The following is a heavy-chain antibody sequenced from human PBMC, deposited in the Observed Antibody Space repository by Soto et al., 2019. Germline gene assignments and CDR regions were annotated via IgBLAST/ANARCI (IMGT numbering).Heavy chain of an antibody. CDR1: GGSISSGGYS. D-gene: IGHD6-19*01. V-gene: IGHV4-30-2*01. J-gene: IGHJ4*02. Sequence: QLQLQESGSGLVKPSQTLSLTCAVSGGSISSGGYSWSWIRQPPGKGLEWIGYIYHSGSTYYNPSLTSRVTIAVDRSKNQFSLKLSSVTAADTAVYYCARDGGLGAVAVDYWGQGTLVTVSS. CDR3: ARDGGLGAVAVDY. CDR2: IYHSGST.